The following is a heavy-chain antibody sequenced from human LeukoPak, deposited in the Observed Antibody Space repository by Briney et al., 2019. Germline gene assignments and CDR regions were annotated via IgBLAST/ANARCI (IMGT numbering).Heavy chain of an antibody. J-gene: IGHJ5*02. D-gene: IGHD2-2*01. Sequence: SVKVSCKASGGTFSSYTISWVRQAPGQGLEWMGRIIPILGIANYAQKFQGRVTITADKSTSTAYMELSSLRSEDTAVYYCARGSCSSSTSCLIDWFDTWGQGTLVTVSS. CDR1: GGTFSSYT. CDR3: ARGSCSSSTSCLIDWFDT. CDR2: IIPILGIA. V-gene: IGHV1-69*02.